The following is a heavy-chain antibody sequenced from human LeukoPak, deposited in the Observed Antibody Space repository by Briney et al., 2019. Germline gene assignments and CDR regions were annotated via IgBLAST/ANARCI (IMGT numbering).Heavy chain of an antibody. CDR1: GFTFSSHG. J-gene: IGHJ4*02. CDR3: ASAGHDGIGYKVC. D-gene: IGHD3-22*01. V-gene: IGHV4-4*02. CDR2: IYHSGSA. Sequence: GSLRLSCAASGFTFSSHGMHWVRQAPGKGLEWIGEIYHSGSANYNPSLKSRVTISVDKSKNQFSLRLSSVTAADTAVYYCASAGHDGIGYKVCWGQGTLVTVSS.